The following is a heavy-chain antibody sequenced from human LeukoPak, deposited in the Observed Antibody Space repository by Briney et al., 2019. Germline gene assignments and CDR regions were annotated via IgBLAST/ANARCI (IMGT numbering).Heavy chain of an antibody. CDR1: GNSIDSSASY. D-gene: IGHD6-19*01. J-gene: IGHJ6*02. V-gene: IGHV4-39*01. Sequence: SETPSLTCAVSGNSIDSSASYWGWIRQPPGKGLEWIGCVYYGGDAYYNPSFKSRATISADLSKNQFSLSLYSVSAADTALYFCARLFSRGWPYYNGLGAWGQGTTVTVSS. CDR3: ARLFSRGWPYYNGLGA. CDR2: VYYGGDA.